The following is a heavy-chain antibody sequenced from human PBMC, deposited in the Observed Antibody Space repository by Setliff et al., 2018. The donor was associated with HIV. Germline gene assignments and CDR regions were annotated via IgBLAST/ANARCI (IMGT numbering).Heavy chain of an antibody. Sequence: SETLSLTCTVSDDSVSTFYWGWIRQPPGKGLEWIGSSYYSGSTDHNPSLKRRVSISLDTSKNQFSLRLNSATAADTAVYYCARVYYYDSTGARAGFDFWGQGTRVTVSS. CDR3: ARVYYYDSTGARAGFDF. V-gene: IGHV4-39*07. CDR1: DDSVSTFY. CDR2: SYYSGST. J-gene: IGHJ3*01. D-gene: IGHD3-22*01.